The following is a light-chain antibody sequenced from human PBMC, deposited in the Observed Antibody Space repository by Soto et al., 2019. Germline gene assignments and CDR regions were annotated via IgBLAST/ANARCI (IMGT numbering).Light chain of an antibody. V-gene: IGLV1-40*01. CDR3: QSYDISYVV. Sequence: QSVLTQPPSVSGAPGQRVTISCTGSSSNIGAGYDVHWYQQLPGTAPKLLIYGNSNRPSGVPDRFSGSKSGTSASLAITGLQAEDEADYYCQSYDISYVVFGGGTKLTVL. CDR1: SSNIGAGYD. CDR2: GNS. J-gene: IGLJ2*01.